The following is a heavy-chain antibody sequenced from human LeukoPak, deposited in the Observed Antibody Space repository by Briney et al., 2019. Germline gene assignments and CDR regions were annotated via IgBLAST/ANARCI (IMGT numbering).Heavy chain of an antibody. CDR1: GYSFTSYW. J-gene: IGHJ3*02. CDR2: IYPRDSDT. D-gene: IGHD1-14*01. Sequence: GESLKISCKGSGYSFTSYWVAWVRQMPGKGLEWMGIIYPRDSDTRYRPSFQGQVTISADKSISTAYLQWSGLKASDTAVYYCARHVTTASAARGFDIWGQGTMVTVSS. V-gene: IGHV5-51*01. CDR3: ARHVTTASAARGFDI.